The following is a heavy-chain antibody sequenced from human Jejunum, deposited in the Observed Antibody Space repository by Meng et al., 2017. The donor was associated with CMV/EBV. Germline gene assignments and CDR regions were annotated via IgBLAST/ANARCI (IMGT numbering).Heavy chain of an antibody. CDR2: IIALFKTP. J-gene: IGHJ4*02. Sequence: QVQVMQYGAEVKEPGSSVKVFFKFYGGSFNKYAFNWVRQAPGQGLEWMGGIIALFKTPNYAQKFQGRLTITADESTGTSYMELTSLTSEDTAVYYCARGFLNGYQPFDYWGQGTLVTVSS. CDR3: ARGFLNGYQPFDY. V-gene: IGHV1-69*12. D-gene: IGHD5-24*01. CDR1: GGSFNKYA.